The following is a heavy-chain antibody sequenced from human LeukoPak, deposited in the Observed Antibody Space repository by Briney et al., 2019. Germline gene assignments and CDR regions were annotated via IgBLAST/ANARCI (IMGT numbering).Heavy chain of an antibody. J-gene: IGHJ4*02. Sequence: GGSLRLSCKASGFTFNTYSMNWAHQAPGKGLEWVSSIDSSGGYMFYADSVKGRFIISRDNAKDSLYLQMNSLRVEDTAVYYCARYRLVWLPAPVFDYWGPGTPVTVSS. CDR1: GFTFNTYS. D-gene: IGHD6-19*01. CDR3: ARYRLVWLPAPVFDY. CDR2: IDSSGGYM. V-gene: IGHV3-21*06.